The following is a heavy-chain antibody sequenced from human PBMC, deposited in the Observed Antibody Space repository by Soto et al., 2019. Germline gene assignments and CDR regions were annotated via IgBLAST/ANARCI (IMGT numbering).Heavy chain of an antibody. CDR2: ILDTGTTV. J-gene: IGHJ5*02. D-gene: IGHD3-10*01. Sequence: HPGGSLRLSCAASGFSFSSTDMSWVRQAPGKGLEWVSTILDTGTTVFYADSVKGRFTVSRDNSHSTLSVQMNNLRADDTAVYYCVKNSGWFNTWGQGTLVTVSS. V-gene: IGHV3-23*01. CDR3: VKNSGWFNT. CDR1: GFSFSSTD.